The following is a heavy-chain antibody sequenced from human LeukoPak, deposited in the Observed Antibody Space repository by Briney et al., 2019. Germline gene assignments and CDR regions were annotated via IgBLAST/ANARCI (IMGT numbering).Heavy chain of an antibody. V-gene: IGHV4-4*07. J-gene: IGHJ5*02. CDR1: GGSISGYY. CDR3: ARGGVAAAGTWFDP. D-gene: IGHD6-13*01. Sequence: SETLSLTCTVSGGSISGYYWSWIRQPAGKALEWIGRIYTSGSTNYNPSLKSRDTMSVDTSKNQFSLKLSSVPAADTAVYYCARGGVAAAGTWFDPWGQGTLVTVSS. CDR2: IYTSGST.